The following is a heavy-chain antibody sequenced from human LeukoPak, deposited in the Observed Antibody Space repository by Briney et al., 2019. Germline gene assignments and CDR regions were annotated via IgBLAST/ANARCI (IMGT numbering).Heavy chain of an antibody. CDR1: GFTFISYS. Sequence: GGSLRLSCAASGFTFISYSMNWVRQALGRRLEWLSYITSDNSTIYYADSVKGRFTISRDNAKNSVFLQMNSLRAEDTAVYYCARGSMALDYWGQGTLVTVSS. V-gene: IGHV3-48*01. CDR2: ITSDNSTI. J-gene: IGHJ4*02. CDR3: ARGSMALDY. D-gene: IGHD2/OR15-2a*01.